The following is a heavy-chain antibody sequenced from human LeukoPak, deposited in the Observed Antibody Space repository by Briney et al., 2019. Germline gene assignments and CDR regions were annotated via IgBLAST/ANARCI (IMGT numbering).Heavy chain of an antibody. V-gene: IGHV4-59*01. D-gene: IGHD6-19*01. CDR2: IYYSGST. Sequence: PSETLSLTCTVSGGSISSYYWSWIRQPPGKGLEWIGYIYYSGSTNYNPSLKSRVTISVDTSKNQFSLKLSSVTAADTAVYYCAIGWGFIAVTQGASDIWGQGTMVTVSS. CDR1: GGSISSYY. CDR3: AIGWGFIAVTQGASDI. J-gene: IGHJ3*02.